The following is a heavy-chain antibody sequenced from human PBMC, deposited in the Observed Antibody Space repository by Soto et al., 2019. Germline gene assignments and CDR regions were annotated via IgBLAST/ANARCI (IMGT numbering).Heavy chain of an antibody. CDR1: GFTFSSYG. Sequence: LRLSCAASGFTFSSYGMHWVRQAPGKGLEWVAVIWYDGSNKYYADSVKGRFTISRDNSKNTLYLQMNSLRAEDTAVYYCARDLGYWSYGMDVWGQGTTVTVSS. D-gene: IGHD2-8*02. J-gene: IGHJ6*02. CDR3: ARDLGYWSYGMDV. V-gene: IGHV3-33*01. CDR2: IWYDGSNK.